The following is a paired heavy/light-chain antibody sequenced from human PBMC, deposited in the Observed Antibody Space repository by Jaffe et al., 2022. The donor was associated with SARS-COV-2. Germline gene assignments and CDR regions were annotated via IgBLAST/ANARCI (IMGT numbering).Heavy chain of an antibody. CDR1: GFSLRTSGMC. J-gene: IGHJ4*02. CDR2: IDWDDDE. D-gene: IGHD4-4*01. CDR3: ARSRRDDYNQFDY. Sequence: QVTLRESGPALVKPTQTLTLTCTFSGFSLRTSGMCVSWIRQPPGKALEWLALIDWDDDEYYSISLKTRLTISKDTSKSQVVLTMTNMDPVDTGTYYCARSRRDDYNQFDYWGQGTLVTVSS. V-gene: IGHV2-70*01.
Light chain of an antibody. CDR3: ATWDDSLNGHV. Sequence: QSVLTQPPSASGTPGQRVTISCSGSSSNIGSNTVSWYQHLPGTAPKLLIYGNSQRPSGVPDRLSGSKSGTSASLAISGLQSEDEADYYCATWDDSLNGHVFGSGTKVTVL. V-gene: IGLV1-44*01. CDR2: GNS. J-gene: IGLJ1*01. CDR1: SSNIGSNT.